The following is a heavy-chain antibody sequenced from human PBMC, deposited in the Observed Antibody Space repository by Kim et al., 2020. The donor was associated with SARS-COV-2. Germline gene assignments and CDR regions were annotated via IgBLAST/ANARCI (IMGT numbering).Heavy chain of an antibody. CDR3: ARESRVLLWFGYQPGAFDI. D-gene: IGHD3-10*01. CDR2: IYTSGST. Sequence: SETLSLTCTVSGGSISSYYWSWIRQPAGKGLEWIGRIYTSGSTNYNPSLKSRVTMSVDTSKNQFSLKLSSVTAADTAVYYCARESRVLLWFGYQPGAFDIWGQGTMVTVSS. V-gene: IGHV4-4*07. J-gene: IGHJ3*02. CDR1: GGSISSYY.